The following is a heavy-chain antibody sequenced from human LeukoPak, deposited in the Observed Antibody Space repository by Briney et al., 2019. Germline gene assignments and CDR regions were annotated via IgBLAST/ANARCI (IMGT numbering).Heavy chain of an antibody. Sequence: GGSLRLSCAASRFTFSSYAMSWVRQAPGKGLEWVSSIGGSTYYADSVKGRFTLSRDNSKNTLYLQMNSLRAEDTAIYYCAKGNMITFGGVIVFDYWGQGTLVTVSS. CDR3: AKGNMITFGGVIVFDY. V-gene: IGHV3-23*01. CDR1: RFTFSSYA. J-gene: IGHJ4*02. D-gene: IGHD3-16*02. CDR2: IGGST.